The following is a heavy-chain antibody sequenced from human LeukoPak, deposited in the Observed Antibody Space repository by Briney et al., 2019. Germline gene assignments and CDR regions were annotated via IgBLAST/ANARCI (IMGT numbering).Heavy chain of an antibody. D-gene: IGHD2-21*02. CDR3: AKAYCGGDCYSLVGAFDI. Sequence: GGPLRLSCAASGFTFSSYGMHWVRQAPGKGLEWVAVIWYDGSNKYYADSVKGRFTISRDNSKNTLYLQMNSLRAEDTAVYYCAKAYCGGDCYSLVGAFDIWGQGTMVTVSS. CDR2: IWYDGSNK. CDR1: GFTFSSYG. J-gene: IGHJ3*02. V-gene: IGHV3-33*06.